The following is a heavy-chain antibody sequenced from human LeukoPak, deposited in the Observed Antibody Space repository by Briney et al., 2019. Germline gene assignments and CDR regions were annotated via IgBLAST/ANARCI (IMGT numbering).Heavy chain of an antibody. CDR2: MNPNSGNT. D-gene: IGHD6-19*01. Sequence: ASVKVSCKASGYTFTSYDINWVRQATGQGLEWMGGMNPNSGNTGYAQKFQGRVTMTEDTSTDTAYMELSSLRSEDTAVYYCATGGSSGWYGDDAFDIWGQGTMVTVSS. CDR1: GYTFTSYD. J-gene: IGHJ3*02. CDR3: ATGGSSGWYGDDAFDI. V-gene: IGHV1-8*01.